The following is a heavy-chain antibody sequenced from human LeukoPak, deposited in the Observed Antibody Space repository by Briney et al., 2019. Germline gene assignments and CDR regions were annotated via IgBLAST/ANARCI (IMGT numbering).Heavy chain of an antibody. D-gene: IGHD3-3*01. J-gene: IGHJ6*02. Sequence: PGGSLRLSCAASGFTFSSYAMHWVRQAPGKGLEWVAVISYDGSYKYYGDSVKGRFTISGDNSKNTLFLQMNSLRGEDTAVYYCARGDGVDTRYYYGLDVWGQGTTVTVSS. CDR1: GFTFSSYA. CDR2: ISYDGSYK. CDR3: ARGDGVDTRYYYGLDV. V-gene: IGHV3-33*05.